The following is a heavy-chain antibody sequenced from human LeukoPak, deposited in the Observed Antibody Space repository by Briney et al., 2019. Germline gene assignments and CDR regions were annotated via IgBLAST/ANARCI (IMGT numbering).Heavy chain of an antibody. Sequence: ASVKVSCKASGYTFTSYGISWVRQAPGQGLEWMGWISAYNGNTNYAQKLQGRVTMTTDTSMSTAYMELSRLRSDDTAVYYCARDEAYCGGDCYHFDYWGQGTLVTVSS. CDR1: GYTFTSYG. CDR3: ARDEAYCGGDCYHFDY. J-gene: IGHJ4*02. CDR2: ISAYNGNT. V-gene: IGHV1-18*01. D-gene: IGHD2-21*01.